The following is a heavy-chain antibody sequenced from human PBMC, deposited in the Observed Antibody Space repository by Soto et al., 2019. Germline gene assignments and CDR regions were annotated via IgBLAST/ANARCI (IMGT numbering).Heavy chain of an antibody. CDR1: GASVSSGGYY. J-gene: IGHJ4*02. D-gene: IGHD2-15*01. V-gene: IGHV4-31*03. Sequence: LSLTCTVSGASVSSGGYYWSWIRHHPEKGLDWIGYIYNSGLISYNPSLKSRIVVSRDTSRNQLSLKVTSVTAADTAVYFCARSRRGAVATFDLWGQGTPVTVSS. CDR2: IYNSGLI. CDR3: ARSRRGAVATFDL.